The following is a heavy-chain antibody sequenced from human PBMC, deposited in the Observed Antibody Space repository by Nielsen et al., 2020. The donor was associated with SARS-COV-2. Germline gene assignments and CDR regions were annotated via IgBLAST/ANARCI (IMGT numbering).Heavy chain of an antibody. J-gene: IGHJ6*02. Sequence: VRQAPGKGLEWVSVIYSGGSTYYADSVKGRFTISRDNSKNTLYLQMNSLRAEDTAVYYCARDYYDFWSGSFYYYYYGMDVWGQGTTVTVSS. CDR3: ARDYYDFWSGSFYYYYYGMDV. V-gene: IGHV3-66*01. D-gene: IGHD3-3*01. CDR2: IYSGGST.